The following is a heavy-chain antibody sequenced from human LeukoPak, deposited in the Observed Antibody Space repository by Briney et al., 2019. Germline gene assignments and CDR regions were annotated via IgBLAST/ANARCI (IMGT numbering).Heavy chain of an antibody. CDR1: GNYW. Sequence: GGSLRLSCAASGNYWMHWVRQVPGKGLVWVSHTNSDGSWTSYADSVKGRFTISKDNARNTVYLQMNSLRAEDAAVYYCVSFYETYWGRGTLVTVSS. V-gene: IGHV3-74*01. D-gene: IGHD2/OR15-2a*01. CDR2: TNSDGSWT. CDR3: VSFYETY. J-gene: IGHJ4*02.